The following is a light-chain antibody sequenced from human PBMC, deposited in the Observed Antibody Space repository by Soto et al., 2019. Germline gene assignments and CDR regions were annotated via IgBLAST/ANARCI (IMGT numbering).Light chain of an antibody. J-gene: IGKJ2*01. CDR3: QQSYSTWYT. Sequence: DIQMTQSPSSLSASVGDRVTITCRASQSISSYLNWYQQKPGKAPKLLIYAASSLQSGVPSRLSGSGAGTDFTLTISSLQPEDFATYYCQQSYSTWYTFGQGTKLEIK. V-gene: IGKV1-39*01. CDR1: QSISSY. CDR2: AAS.